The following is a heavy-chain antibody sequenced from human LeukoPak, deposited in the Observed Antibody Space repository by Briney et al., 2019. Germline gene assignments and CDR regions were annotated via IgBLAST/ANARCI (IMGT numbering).Heavy chain of an antibody. J-gene: IGHJ3*02. CDR2: IYYSGST. CDR1: GGSISSYY. CDR3: ARGSITMIVVVITNAFDI. V-gene: IGHV4-39*07. Sequence: SETLSLTCTVSGGSISSYYWGWIRQPPGKGLEWIGSIYYSGSTYYNPSLKSRVTISVDTSKNQFSLKLSSVTAADTAVYYCARGSITMIVVVITNAFDIWGQGTMVTVSS. D-gene: IGHD3-22*01.